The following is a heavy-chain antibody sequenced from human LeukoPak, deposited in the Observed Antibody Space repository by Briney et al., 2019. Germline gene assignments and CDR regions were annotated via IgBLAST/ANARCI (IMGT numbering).Heavy chain of an antibody. Sequence: PSETLSLTCAVSGYSIINGYYWAWIRQPPGKGLEWIASIYHSGSTFYNPSLKSRVTISIDTSKNQFSLKLNSVTAADTAVYYCAREGSWDWGQGTLVTVSS. V-gene: IGHV4-38-2*02. D-gene: IGHD6-13*01. CDR3: AREGSWD. CDR2: IYHSGST. CDR1: GYSIINGYY. J-gene: IGHJ4*02.